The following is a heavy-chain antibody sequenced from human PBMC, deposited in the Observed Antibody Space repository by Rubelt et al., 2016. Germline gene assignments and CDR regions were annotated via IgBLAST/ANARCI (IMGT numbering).Heavy chain of an antibody. D-gene: IGHD6-19*01. Sequence: QVQLVQSGAEVKKPGASVKVSCKASGYTFTSYGISWVRQAPGQGLEWLGWISAYNGNTNYAQKLKGRVTMTTDTSTSTAYMELRSLRSDDTAVYYCARDKEWLATRGFQNWFDPWGQGTLVTVSS. CDR1: GYTFTSYG. V-gene: IGHV1-18*01. CDR2: ISAYNGNT. J-gene: IGHJ5*02. CDR3: ARDKEWLATRGFQNWFDP.